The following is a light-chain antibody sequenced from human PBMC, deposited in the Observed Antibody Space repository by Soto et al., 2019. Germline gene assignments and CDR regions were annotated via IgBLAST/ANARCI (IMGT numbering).Light chain of an antibody. CDR1: QTVSSTY. J-gene: IGKJ1*01. Sequence: AQSAVTLSFPPGERATLSCRASQTVSSTYLAWYQQKPGQAPRLLMYGVSSRATGIPDRFSGSGSGTDFPLTIVSQAEDGLGDKSADSACLPNPFGQGTRL. V-gene: IGKV3-20*01. CDR3: DSACLPNP. CDR2: GVS.